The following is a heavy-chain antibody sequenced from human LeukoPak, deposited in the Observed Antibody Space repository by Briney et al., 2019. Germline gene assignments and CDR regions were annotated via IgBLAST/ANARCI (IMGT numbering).Heavy chain of an antibody. CDR3: ARVSDGDTPRGLSTGYYYYGMDV. V-gene: IGHV1-69*04. J-gene: IGHJ6*02. D-gene: IGHD5-24*01. CDR2: IIPILGIA. Sequence: VASVKVSCTASGGTFSSYAISWVRQAPGQGLEWMGRIIPILGIANYAQKFQGRVTITADKSTSTAYMELSSLRSEDTAVYYCARVSDGDTPRGLSTGYYYYGMDVWGQGTTVTVPS. CDR1: GGTFSSYA.